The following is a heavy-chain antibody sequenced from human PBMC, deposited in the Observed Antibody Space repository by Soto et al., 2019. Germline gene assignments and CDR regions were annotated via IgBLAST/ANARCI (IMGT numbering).Heavy chain of an antibody. V-gene: IGHV1-8*01. J-gene: IGHJ4*02. D-gene: IGHD1-26*01. Sequence: ASVKVSCKASGYSFTSLDINWVRQTTGQGLEWMGWMQPSSGRTGYAQKFQGRVTMTRDTSINTAYMELSSLTSDDTAFYYCARGITAGVGYWGQGTLVTVSS. CDR3: ARGITAGVGY. CDR1: GYSFTSLD. CDR2: MQPSSGRT.